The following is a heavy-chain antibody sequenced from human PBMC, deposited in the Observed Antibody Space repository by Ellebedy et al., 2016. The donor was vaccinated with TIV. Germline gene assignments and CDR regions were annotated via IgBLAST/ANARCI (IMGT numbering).Heavy chain of an antibody. J-gene: IGHJ6*02. V-gene: IGHV4-59*01. Sequence: SETLSLTCTVSGGSFSFYFWNWIRQSPGKGLEWIGYIYYSGGTNYNPSLKSRLTISLDTSKNQISLQLSSVTAADTAVYHCARVLGSVDRGGVLQYFDRRYYHDYGMDVWGQGTTVTVSS. CDR3: ARVLGSVDRGGVLQYFDRRYYHDYGMDV. CDR2: IYYSGGT. D-gene: IGHD3-9*01. CDR1: GGSFSFYF.